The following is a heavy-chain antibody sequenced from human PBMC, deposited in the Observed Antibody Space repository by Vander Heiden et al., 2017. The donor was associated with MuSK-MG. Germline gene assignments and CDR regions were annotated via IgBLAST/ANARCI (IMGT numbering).Heavy chain of an antibody. D-gene: IGHD6-19*01. CDR1: GFTFDAYA. V-gene: IGHV3-9*01. CDR2: ISWNSGSI. CDR3: AKDFSSSGWAKNFDY. Sequence: EVQLVESGGGLVQPGRSLRLSCAASGFTFDAYAMHWVRQAPGKGLEWVSGISWNSGSIGYADSVKGRFTISRDNAKNSLYLQMNSLRAEDTALYYCAKDFSSSGWAKNFDYWGQGTLVTVSS. J-gene: IGHJ4*02.